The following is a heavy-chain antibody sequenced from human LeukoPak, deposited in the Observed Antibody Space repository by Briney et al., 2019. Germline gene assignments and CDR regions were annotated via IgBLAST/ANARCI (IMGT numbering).Heavy chain of an antibody. Sequence: GSLLLSCAASGFPFSRYSMNWVRQAPGKGLEWVSYISSSSSTIYYADSVKGRFTISRDNAKNSLYLQMNSLRAEDTAVYYCAVHCITISCHSPRWGQGTLVTVSS. CDR3: AVHCITISCHSPR. CDR1: GFPFSRYS. J-gene: IGHJ4*02. D-gene: IGHD2-2*01. CDR2: ISSSSSTI. V-gene: IGHV3-48*01.